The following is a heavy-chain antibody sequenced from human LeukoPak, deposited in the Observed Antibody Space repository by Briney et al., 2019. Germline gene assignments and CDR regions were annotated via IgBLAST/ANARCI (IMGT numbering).Heavy chain of an antibody. CDR2: IYYSGST. Sequence: SETLSLTCTVSGGSISSSSYYWGWLRQPPGKGLEWIGSIYYSGSTYYNPSLKSRVTISVDTSKNQFSLKLSSVTAADTAVYYCAREVKYYYGSGTHYGMDVWGQGTTVTVSS. V-gene: IGHV4-39*07. CDR3: AREVKYYYGSGTHYGMDV. J-gene: IGHJ6*02. D-gene: IGHD3-10*01. CDR1: GGSISSSSYY.